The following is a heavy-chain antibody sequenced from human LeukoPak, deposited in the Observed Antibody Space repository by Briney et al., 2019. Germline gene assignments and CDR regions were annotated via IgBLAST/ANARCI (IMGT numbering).Heavy chain of an antibody. CDR1: GFTFRTDW. V-gene: IGHV3-7*01. J-gene: IGHJ4*02. CDR3: AREWN. CDR2: IKHDGSEK. Sequence: EGSLRLSCVASGFTFRTDWMSWVRQAPGKGPEWVASIKHDGSEKYYVDSVKGRFTISTDNAKNSLYLQMNSLRAEDTAVYYCAREWNWGQGSLVTVSS.